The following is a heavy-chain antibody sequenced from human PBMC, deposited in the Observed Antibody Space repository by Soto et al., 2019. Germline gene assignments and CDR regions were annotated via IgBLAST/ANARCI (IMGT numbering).Heavy chain of an antibody. CDR3: AKDRNNHYNTVGAFDI. J-gene: IGHJ3*02. Sequence: EVQLVESGGGLVQPGRSLRLSCAASGFTFDDYAMHWVRQAPGKGLEWVSGISWNSGSIGYADSVKGRFTISRDNAKNSVYLQMNSLRAEDTALYYCAKDRNNHYNTVGAFDIWGQGTMVTVSS. CDR1: GFTFDDYA. V-gene: IGHV3-9*01. D-gene: IGHD1-1*01. CDR2: ISWNSGSI.